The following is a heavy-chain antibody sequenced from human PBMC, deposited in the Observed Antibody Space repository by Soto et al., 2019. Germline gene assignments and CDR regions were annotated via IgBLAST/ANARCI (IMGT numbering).Heavy chain of an antibody. D-gene: IGHD6-6*01. V-gene: IGHV4-30-4*01. J-gene: IGHJ5*02. CDR1: GGSVDSVNHY. Sequence: SETLSLTCSVSGGSVDSVNHYWSWIRQSPGKGLEWIGYIYSGENTYYNPSLKSQVKILVDKSRNQFALRLSSMTAADTAVYFCATSEYSSLSINWFDPWGPGTLVTVSS. CDR3: ATSEYSSLSINWFDP. CDR2: IYSGENT.